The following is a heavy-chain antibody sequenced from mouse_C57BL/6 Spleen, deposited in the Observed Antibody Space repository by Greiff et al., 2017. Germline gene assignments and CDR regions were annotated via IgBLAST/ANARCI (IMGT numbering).Heavy chain of an antibody. CDR2: IYPGSGST. V-gene: IGHV1-55*01. D-gene: IGHD3-2*02. CDR3: TRYSSGYYFGD. CDR1: GYTFTSYW. Sequence: QVQLKQPGAELVKPGASVKMSCKASGYTFTSYWITWVKQRPGQGLEWIGDIYPGSGSTNFNEKFKGKSTLTVDKSSRTAYMQLSSLTSEDSAVYDCTRYSSGYYFGDWGQGTTLTVSS. J-gene: IGHJ2*01.